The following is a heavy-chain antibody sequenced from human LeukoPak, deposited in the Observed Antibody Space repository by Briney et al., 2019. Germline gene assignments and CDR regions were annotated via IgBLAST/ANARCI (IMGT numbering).Heavy chain of an antibody. CDR1: SGSISSTSYY. J-gene: IGHJ4*02. D-gene: IGHD3-10*01. Sequence: SETLSLTCTVSSGSISSTSYYWGWIRQPPGLGLEWIGSMYYSGSTYYNPSLKSRVTISVDTSKSQFSLKLSSVTAADTAVYYCTREMRSPRGGFDYWDQGTLVTVSS. V-gene: IGHV4-39*07. CDR2: MYYSGST. CDR3: TREMRSPRGGFDY.